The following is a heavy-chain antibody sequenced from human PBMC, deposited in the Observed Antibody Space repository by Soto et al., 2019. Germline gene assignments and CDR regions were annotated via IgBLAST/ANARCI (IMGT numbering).Heavy chain of an antibody. V-gene: IGHV4-4*07. CDR2: IYTSGST. J-gene: IGHJ6*02. D-gene: IGHD3-10*01. Sequence: SETLSLTCTVSGGSISSYYWSWIRQPAGKGLEWIGRIYTSGSTNYNPSLKSRVTMSVDTSKNQFSLKLSSVTAADTAVYYCARDYYGSGSYYNGHYYYGMDVWGQGTTVTVSS. CDR1: GGSISSYY. CDR3: ARDYYGSGSYYNGHYYYGMDV.